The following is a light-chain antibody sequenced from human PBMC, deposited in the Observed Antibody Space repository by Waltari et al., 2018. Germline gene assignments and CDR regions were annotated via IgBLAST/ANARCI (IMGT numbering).Light chain of an antibody. CDR3: QQSYSSPWT. CDR2: AAS. J-gene: IGKJ1*01. CDR1: QSITCR. Sequence: DIQMTQPPSSLSASVGPRVTTTCRASQSITCRLNWYQQKPGKAPKVLNYAASSLQSGVPSRFSGSGSGTDFTLTISSLQPEDFAIYYCQQSYSSPWTFAQGTKVEIK. V-gene: IGKV1-39*01.